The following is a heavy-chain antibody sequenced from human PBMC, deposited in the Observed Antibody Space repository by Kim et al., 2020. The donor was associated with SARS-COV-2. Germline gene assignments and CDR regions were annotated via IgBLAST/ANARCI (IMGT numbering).Heavy chain of an antibody. Sequence: GSLRLSCAASGFSFATSWMTWVRQAPGKGLEWVARIRKEGRDKYYVDSVKGRFIISRDNARNSVFLQMNSLRAEDTAIYYCASIDYGDSYWGQGTLVT. J-gene: IGHJ4*02. CDR3: ASIDYGDSY. V-gene: IGHV3-7*05. D-gene: IGHD4-17*01. CDR1: GFSFATSW. CDR2: IRKEGRDK.